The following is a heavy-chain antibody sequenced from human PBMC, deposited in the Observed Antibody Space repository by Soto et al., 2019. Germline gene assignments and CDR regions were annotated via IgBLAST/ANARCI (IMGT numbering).Heavy chain of an antibody. CDR2: ISYDGSNK. CDR1: GFTLSSYA. V-gene: IGHV3-30-3*01. Sequence: QVQLVESGGGVVQPGRSLRLSCAASGFTLSSYAMHWVRQAPGKGLEWVAVISYDGSNKYYADSVKGRFTISRDNSKNTLYLQMNSLRAEDTAVYYCAREIPLLAGDAYYYYGMDVWGQGTTVTVSS. D-gene: IGHD6-19*01. CDR3: AREIPLLAGDAYYYYGMDV. J-gene: IGHJ6*02.